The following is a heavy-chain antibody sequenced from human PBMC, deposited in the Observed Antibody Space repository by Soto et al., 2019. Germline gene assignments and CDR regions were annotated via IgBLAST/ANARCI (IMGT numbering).Heavy chain of an antibody. D-gene: IGHD3-16*02. J-gene: IGHJ3*02. CDR2: ILHDASNK. CDR1: GFSFSSYT. CDR3: ARDLSDAFQM. V-gene: IGHV3-30*01. Sequence: QVHLVESGGGVVQPGRSLRLSCAASGFSFSSYTMHWVRQAPGKGLEWVALILHDASNKYHADSVKGRFTISRDESKNTLYLQMNSLRVEDTAVYYCARDLSDAFQMWGQGTMVTVSS.